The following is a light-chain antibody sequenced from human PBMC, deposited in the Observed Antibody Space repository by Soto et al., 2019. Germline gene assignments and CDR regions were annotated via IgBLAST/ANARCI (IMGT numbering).Light chain of an antibody. CDR1: NIGNKR. CDR2: YDS. Sequence: SYELTQPPSVSVAPEKTATITCGGDNIGNKRVHWYRQKPGQAPVLVISYDSDRPSGIPERFSGSNSGNTATLTISRVEAGYEADYYCQVWDIMPDNYVFITGIKLTVL. CDR3: QVWDIMPDNYV. V-gene: IGLV3-21*04. J-gene: IGLJ1*01.